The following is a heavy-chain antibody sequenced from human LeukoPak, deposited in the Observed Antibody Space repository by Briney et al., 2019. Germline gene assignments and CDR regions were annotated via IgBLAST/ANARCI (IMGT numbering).Heavy chain of an antibody. J-gene: IGHJ4*02. D-gene: IGHD6-19*01. CDR1: GGSISSYY. CDR3: ARGAVGSGWYFGY. Sequence: PSETLSLTCTVSGGSISSYYWSWIRQPPGKGLEWIGYIYYSGSTNYNPSLKSRVTISVDTSKNQFSLKLSSVTAADTAVYYCARGAVGSGWYFGYWGQGTLVTVSS. CDR2: IYYSGST. V-gene: IGHV4-59*01.